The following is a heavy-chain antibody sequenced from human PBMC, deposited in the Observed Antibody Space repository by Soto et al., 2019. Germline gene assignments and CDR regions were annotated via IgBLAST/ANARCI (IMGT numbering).Heavy chain of an antibody. J-gene: IGHJ4*02. V-gene: IGHV4-39*01. CDR2: IYYSGST. D-gene: IGHD1-1*01. CDR3: ARHGPLSNNWNQLDY. Sequence: QLQLQESGPGLVKPSETLSLTCTVSGGSISSSSYYWGWIRQPPGKGLEWIGNIYYSGSTYYNPSLKSRVTISVDTSKNHFSLKLSAVTAADTAVYYCARHGPLSNNWNQLDYWGQGTLVTVSS. CDR1: GGSISSSSYY.